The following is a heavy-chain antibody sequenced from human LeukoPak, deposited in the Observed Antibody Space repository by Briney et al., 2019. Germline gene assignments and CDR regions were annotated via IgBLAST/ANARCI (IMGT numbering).Heavy chain of an antibody. CDR1: GFTFSDYW. Sequence: GRSLRLSCAASGFTFSDYWMSWVRQAPGKGLEWVSYISSSGSTIYYADSVKGRFTISRDNAKNSLYLQMNSLRAEDTAVYYCSGDSSGYYYFDYWGQGTLVTVSS. D-gene: IGHD3-22*01. CDR3: SGDSSGYYYFDY. V-gene: IGHV3-11*04. CDR2: ISSSGSTI. J-gene: IGHJ4*02.